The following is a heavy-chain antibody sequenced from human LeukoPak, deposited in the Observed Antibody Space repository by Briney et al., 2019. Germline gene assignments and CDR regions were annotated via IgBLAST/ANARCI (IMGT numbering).Heavy chain of an antibody. D-gene: IGHD4-17*01. CDR1: GGSISSSNW. CDR2: IYLRGNT. J-gene: IGHJ4*02. Sequence: SETLSLTCAISGGSISSSNWWTWVRQPPGKGMEWVGEIYLRGNTNYNPSLGSRATISVDESKTQLSLRLESVTAADTAVYYCARGTITTVTDSWGPGTLVTVSS. CDR3: ARGTITTVTDS. V-gene: IGHV4-4*02.